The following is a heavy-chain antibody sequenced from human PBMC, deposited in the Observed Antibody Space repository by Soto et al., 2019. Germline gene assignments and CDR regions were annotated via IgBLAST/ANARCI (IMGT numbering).Heavy chain of an antibody. CDR2: ISKDSGRAT. CDR3: AKENWDNPDS. D-gene: IGHD7-27*01. V-gene: IGHV3-11*01. J-gene: IGHJ4*02. CDR1: GYTFTSYY. Sequence: SCKASGYTFTSYYMHWIRQAPGKGLEWISYISKDSGRATRYADSVKGRFTISRDNAKNSLFLQMNNLTVEDTAVYYCAKENWDNPDSWGQGTLVTVSS.